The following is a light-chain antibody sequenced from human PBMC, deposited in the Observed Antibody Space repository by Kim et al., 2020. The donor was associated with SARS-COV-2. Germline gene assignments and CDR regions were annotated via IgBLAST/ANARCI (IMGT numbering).Light chain of an antibody. CDR1: QDIGND. J-gene: IGKJ5*01. V-gene: IGKV1-17*01. CDR3: LHLRTHPIT. Sequence: AAVGDRVTITCRASQDIGNDLGWYQQNPGRAPKRLIYGASNLQSGVPSRFSGSGSETEFTLTINILQPEDFATYFCLHLRTHPITFGQGTRRE. CDR2: GAS.